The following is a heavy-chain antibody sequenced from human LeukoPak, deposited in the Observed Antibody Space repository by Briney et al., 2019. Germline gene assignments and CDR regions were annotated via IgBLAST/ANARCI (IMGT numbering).Heavy chain of an antibody. CDR2: LYSGGSM. CDR3: ARGGGYGHDFDY. Sequence: SGGSLRLSCAASGISVSSNYMSWVRQAPGKGLEWVSVLYSGGSMYYADSVKGRFTISRDNSKNTLYLQMNSLRAEDTAVYYCARGGGYGHDFDYWGQGTLVTVSS. J-gene: IGHJ4*02. D-gene: IGHD5-12*01. V-gene: IGHV3-53*01. CDR1: GISVSSNY.